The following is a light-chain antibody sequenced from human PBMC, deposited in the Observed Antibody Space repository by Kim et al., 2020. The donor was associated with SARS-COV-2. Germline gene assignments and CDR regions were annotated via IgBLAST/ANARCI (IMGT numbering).Light chain of an antibody. CDR3: QQYNRWPPYI. CDR1: QSVTST. J-gene: IGKJ2*01. CDR2: GAS. Sequence: SPGERATRSGKASQSVTSTLAWYQHRAGQAPRLLIYGASIRATGIPDRFSGSGSGTEFTLTISSLQPEDFALYYCQQYNRWPPYIFGQGTKLEI. V-gene: IGKV3-15*01.